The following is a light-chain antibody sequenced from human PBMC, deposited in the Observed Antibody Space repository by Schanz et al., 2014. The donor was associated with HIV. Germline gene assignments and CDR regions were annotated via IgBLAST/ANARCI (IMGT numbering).Light chain of an antibody. Sequence: QSALTQPASVSGSPGQSITISCTGTSSDVGGYNSVSWYQQHPGKAPKLMIYDVNNRPSGVSNRFSGSKSGNTASLAISGLQAEDEADYYCGTWDSSLNTEVFGGGTKLTVL. V-gene: IGLV2-14*01. CDR2: DVN. J-gene: IGLJ2*01. CDR3: GTWDSSLNTEV. CDR1: SSDVGGYNS.